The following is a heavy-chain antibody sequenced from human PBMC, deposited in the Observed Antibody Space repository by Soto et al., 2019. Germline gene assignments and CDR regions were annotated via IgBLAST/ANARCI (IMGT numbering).Heavy chain of an antibody. CDR2: ISSSSSYI. CDR1: GFTFSSYS. V-gene: IGHV3-21*01. Sequence: EVQLVESGGGLVKPGGSLRLSCAASGFTFSSYSMNWVRQAPGKGLEWVSSISSSSSYIYYADSVKGRITISRDNAKNSLYVQMNSLIAEDTAVYYCARLTSYDSSGYYSYCGQGTQVTVSS. J-gene: IGHJ4*02. D-gene: IGHD3-22*01. CDR3: ARLTSYDSSGYYSY.